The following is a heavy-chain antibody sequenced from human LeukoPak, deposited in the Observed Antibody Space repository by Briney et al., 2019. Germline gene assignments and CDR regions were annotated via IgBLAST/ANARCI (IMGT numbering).Heavy chain of an antibody. V-gene: IGHV1-3*01. CDR3: ARDMGSGLRWGFDY. Sequence: ASVKVSCKASGYTFTSYAMHWVRQAPGQRLEWMGWINAGNGNTKYSQKFQGRVTITRDTSASTAYMELSSLRSEDTAVYYCARDMGSGLRWGFDYWGQGTLVTVSS. D-gene: IGHD5-12*01. J-gene: IGHJ4*02. CDR1: GYTFTSYA. CDR2: INAGNGNT.